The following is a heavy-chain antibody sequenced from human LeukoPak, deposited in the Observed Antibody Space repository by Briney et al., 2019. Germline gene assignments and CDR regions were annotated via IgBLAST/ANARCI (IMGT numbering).Heavy chain of an antibody. CDR2: ISGSGGST. J-gene: IGHJ4*02. CDR3: AKYYDILTGYLYPDY. Sequence: GGSLRLSCAASGFTFSSYAMSWVRQAPGKGLEWVSAISGSGGSTYYADAVKGRFTISRDNSKNTLYLQMKSLRAEDTAVYYCAKYYDILTGYLYPDYWGQGTLVTVSS. CDR1: GFTFSSYA. V-gene: IGHV3-23*01. D-gene: IGHD3-9*01.